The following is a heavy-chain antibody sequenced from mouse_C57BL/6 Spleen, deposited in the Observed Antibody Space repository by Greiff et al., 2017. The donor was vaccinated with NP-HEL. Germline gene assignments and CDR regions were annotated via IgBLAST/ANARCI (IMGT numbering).Heavy chain of an antibody. V-gene: IGHV1-69*01. CDR1: GYTFTSYW. CDR3: ARGGLRRPLDC. CDR2: IDPSDSYT. J-gene: IGHJ2*01. D-gene: IGHD2-4*01. Sequence: VQLQQSGAELVMPGASVKLSCKASGYTFTSYWMHWVKQRPGQGLEWIGEIDPSDSYTNYNQKFKGKSTLTVDKSSSTAYMQLSSLTSEDSAVYYCARGGLRRPLDCWGQGTTLTVSS.